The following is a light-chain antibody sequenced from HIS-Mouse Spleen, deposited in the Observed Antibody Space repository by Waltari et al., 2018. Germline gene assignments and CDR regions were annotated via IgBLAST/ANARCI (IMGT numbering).Light chain of an antibody. V-gene: IGLV3-19*01. Sequence: SSELTQDPAVSVALGQTVRITCQGDSLRSYYASWYKQKPGQAPVLVIYGKNNRPSGIPDLFSGSSSGNTASLTITGAQAEDEADYYCNSRDSSGNLVVFGGGTKLTVL. CDR1: SLRSYY. J-gene: IGLJ2*01. CDR2: GKN. CDR3: NSRDSSGNLVV.